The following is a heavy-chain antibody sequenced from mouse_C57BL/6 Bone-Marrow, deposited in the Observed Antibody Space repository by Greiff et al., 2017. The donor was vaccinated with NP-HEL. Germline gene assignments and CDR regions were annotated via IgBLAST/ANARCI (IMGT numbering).Heavy chain of an antibody. D-gene: IGHD1-1*01. CDR1: GFSFNTYA. J-gene: IGHJ4*01. V-gene: IGHV10-1*01. CDR2: IRSKSNNYAT. CDR3: VREGYYYGSSYRAMDY. Sequence: DVHLVESGGGLVQPKGSLKLSCAASGFSFNTYAMNWVRQAPGKGLEWVARIRSKSNNYATYYADSVKDRFTISRDDSESMLYLQMNNLKTEDTAMYYCVREGYYYGSSYRAMDYWGQGTSVTVSS.